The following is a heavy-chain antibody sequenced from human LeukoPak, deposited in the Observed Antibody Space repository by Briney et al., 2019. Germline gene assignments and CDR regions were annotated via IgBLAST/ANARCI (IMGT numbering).Heavy chain of an antibody. J-gene: IGHJ4*02. D-gene: IGHD6-13*01. V-gene: IGHV4-34*01. CDR2: INHSGST. CDR3: ARGLRREWQQQQDNTENDY. CDR1: GGSFSGYY. Sequence: PSETLSLTCAVYGGSFSGYYWSWVRQPPGKGLEWIGEINHSGSTNYNPSLKSRVTISVDTSKNQFSLKLSSVTAADTAVYYCARGLRREWQQQQDNTENDYWGQGTLVTVSS.